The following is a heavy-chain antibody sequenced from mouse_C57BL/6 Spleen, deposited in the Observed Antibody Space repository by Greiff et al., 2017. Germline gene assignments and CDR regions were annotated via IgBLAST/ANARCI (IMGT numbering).Heavy chain of an antibody. CDR3: ARSGGRGFDY. J-gene: IGHJ2*01. Sequence: QVQLKESGAELARPGASVKLSCKASGYTFTSYGISWVKQRTGQGLEWIGEIYPRSGNTYYNEKFKGKATLTADKSSSTAYMELRSLTSEDSAVYFCARSGGRGFDYWGQGTTLTVSS. CDR1: GYTFTSYG. V-gene: IGHV1-81*01. CDR2: IYPRSGNT. D-gene: IGHD3-1*01.